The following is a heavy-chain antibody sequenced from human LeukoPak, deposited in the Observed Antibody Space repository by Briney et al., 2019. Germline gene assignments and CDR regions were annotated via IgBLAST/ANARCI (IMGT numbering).Heavy chain of an antibody. CDR3: AREWAGYGSGSYYYY. D-gene: IGHD3-10*01. CDR1: GGTFSNYA. J-gene: IGHJ4*02. CDR2: IIPLFGTA. V-gene: IGHV1-69*13. Sequence: SVKVSCKASGGTFSNYAISWVRQAPGQGLEWMGGIIPLFGTANYAQKFLGRVIITADEPTSTTYMYLSSLKSEDTAVYYCAREWAGYGSGSYYYYWGQGTLVTVSS.